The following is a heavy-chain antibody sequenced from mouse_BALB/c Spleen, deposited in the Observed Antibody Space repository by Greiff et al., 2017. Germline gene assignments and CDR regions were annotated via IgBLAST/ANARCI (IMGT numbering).Heavy chain of an antibody. CDR1: GYSITSGYY. CDR2: ISYDGSN. V-gene: IGHV3-6*02. Sequence: EVQLQESGPGLVKPSQSLSLTCSVTGYSITSGYYWNWIRQFPGNKLEWMGYISYDGSNNYNPSLKNRISITRDTSKNQFFLKLNSVTTEDTATYYCARGDGNYPYYFDYWGQGTTLTVSS. J-gene: IGHJ2*01. D-gene: IGHD2-1*01. CDR3: ARGDGNYPYYFDY.